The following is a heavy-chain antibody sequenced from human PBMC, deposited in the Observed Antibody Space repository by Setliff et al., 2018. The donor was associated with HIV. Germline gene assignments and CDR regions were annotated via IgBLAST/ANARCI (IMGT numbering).Heavy chain of an antibody. J-gene: IGHJ4*02. D-gene: IGHD6-13*01. CDR1: GFTFSSYA. V-gene: IGHV3-23*01. CDR3: AKFAQPIAAAGHFDY. CDR2: ISGSGGST. Sequence: GGSLRLSCAASGFTFSSYAMSWVRQAPGKGLAWVSGISGSGGSTYYADSVKDRFTISRDNSKNTLYLQMNSLRAEDTAVFYCAKFAQPIAAAGHFDYWGQGTLVTVSS.